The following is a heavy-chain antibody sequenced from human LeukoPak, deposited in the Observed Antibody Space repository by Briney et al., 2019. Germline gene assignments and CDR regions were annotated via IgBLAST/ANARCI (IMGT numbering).Heavy chain of an antibody. CDR2: ISSSSSTI. Sequence: GGSLRLSCAASGFTFSSYSMNWVRQAPGKGLEWVSYISSSSSTIYYADSVKGRFTISRDNAKNSLYLQMNSLRAEDTAVYYCARVAGYSYGFFDYWGQGTLVTVSS. CDR1: GFTFSSYS. D-gene: IGHD5-18*01. CDR3: ARVAGYSYGFFDY. V-gene: IGHV3-48*01. J-gene: IGHJ4*02.